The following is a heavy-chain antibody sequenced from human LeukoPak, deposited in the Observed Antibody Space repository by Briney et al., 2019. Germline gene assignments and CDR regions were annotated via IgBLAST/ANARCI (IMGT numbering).Heavy chain of an antibody. D-gene: IGHD3-22*01. V-gene: IGHV1-69*05. CDR3: ARDERYYDSSGYYPYY. CDR1: GGTFSSYA. Sequence: SVKVSCKASGGTFSSYAISWVRQAPGQGLEWMGRIIPIFDTANYAQKFQGRVTITTDESTSTAYMELSSLRSEDTAVYYCARDERYYDSSGYYPYYWGQGTLVTVSS. CDR2: IIPIFDTA. J-gene: IGHJ4*02.